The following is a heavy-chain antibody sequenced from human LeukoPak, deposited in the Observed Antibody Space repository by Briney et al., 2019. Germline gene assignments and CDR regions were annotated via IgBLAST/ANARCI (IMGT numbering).Heavy chain of an antibody. CDR1: GFTFSSYA. Sequence: GGSLRLSCAASGFTFSSYAMSWVRQAPGKGLEWVSAISGSGGSTYYADSVKGRFTISKDNSKNTLYLQMNSLRAEDTAVYYCAKSWRFLEWLPDVWGQGTTVTVSS. CDR3: AKSWRFLEWLPDV. D-gene: IGHD3-3*01. CDR2: ISGSGGST. V-gene: IGHV3-23*01. J-gene: IGHJ6*02.